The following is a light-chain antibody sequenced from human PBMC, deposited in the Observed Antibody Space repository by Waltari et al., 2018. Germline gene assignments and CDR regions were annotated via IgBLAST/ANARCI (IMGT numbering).Light chain of an antibody. J-gene: IGLJ3*02. V-gene: IGLV2-11*01. CDR3: CSYAGSYTWV. Sequence: SALTQPRSVSGSPGQSVTISCTGTTNDLGSYNYVSWYQQHPGKAPKLIILAVTKRPSGVPDRLSGSKSGNTASLTISGLRAEDEAEYYCCSYAGSYTWVFGGGTKLTVV. CDR1: TNDLGSYNY. CDR2: AVT.